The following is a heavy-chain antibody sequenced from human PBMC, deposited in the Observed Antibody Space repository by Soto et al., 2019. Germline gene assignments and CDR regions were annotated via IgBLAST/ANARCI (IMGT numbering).Heavy chain of an antibody. Sequence: SETLSLTCTVSGGSISSYYWSWIRQPPGKGLEWIGYIYYSGSTNYNPSLKSRVTISVDTSKNQFSLKLSSVTAADTAVYYCARVGETYYYGSGSYYNSLYYFDYWGQGTLVTVSS. V-gene: IGHV4-59*01. CDR3: ARVGETYYYGSGSYYNSLYYFDY. CDR2: IYYSGST. D-gene: IGHD3-10*01. J-gene: IGHJ4*02. CDR1: GGSISSYY.